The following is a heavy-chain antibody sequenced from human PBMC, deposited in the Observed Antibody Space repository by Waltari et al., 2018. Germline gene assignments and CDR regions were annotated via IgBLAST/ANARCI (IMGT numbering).Heavy chain of an antibody. D-gene: IGHD1-20*01. Sequence: QVQLQESGPGLVKPSETLSLTCSVSGGSISNYFWNWIRQPPGKGLQWIGNILQTGITKYNPSLKGLVTMAVDTSKSQISLTLTSVSATDTAVYFCARWDSPGRYFGDWGQGTPVTVSS. CDR1: GGSISNYF. CDR3: ARWDSPGRYFGD. CDR2: ILQTGIT. J-gene: IGHJ4*02. V-gene: IGHV4-59*08.